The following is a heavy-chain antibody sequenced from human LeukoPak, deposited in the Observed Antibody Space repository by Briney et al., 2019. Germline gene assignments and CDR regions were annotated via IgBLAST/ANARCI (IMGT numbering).Heavy chain of an antibody. J-gene: IGHJ5*02. D-gene: IGHD2-2*01. Sequence: GASVKVSCKASGYTFTSCYMHWVRQAPGQGLEWMGIINPSGGSTSYAQKFQGRVTMTRDTSTSTVYMELSSLRSEDTAVYYCARAGCSSTSCYGTIWFDPWGQGTLVTVSS. CDR1: GYTFTSCY. V-gene: IGHV1-46*01. CDR3: ARAGCSSTSCYGTIWFDP. CDR2: INPSGGST.